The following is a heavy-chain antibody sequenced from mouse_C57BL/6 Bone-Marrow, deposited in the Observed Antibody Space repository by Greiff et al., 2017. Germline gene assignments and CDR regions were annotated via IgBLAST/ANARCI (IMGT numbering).Heavy chain of an antibody. D-gene: IGHD1-1*01. Sequence: VQLQQSGAELVKPGASVKMSCKASGYTFTSYWLTWVKQRPGQGLEWIGDIYPGSGSTNYNEKFKRQATLTVDTSSSTAYKQLSNLTSVDSAVYDCASPPYCDGGFDDWGQGTTLTVSS. CDR1: GYTFTSYW. CDR3: ASPPYCDGGFDD. J-gene: IGHJ2*01. V-gene: IGHV1-55*01. CDR2: IYPGSGST.